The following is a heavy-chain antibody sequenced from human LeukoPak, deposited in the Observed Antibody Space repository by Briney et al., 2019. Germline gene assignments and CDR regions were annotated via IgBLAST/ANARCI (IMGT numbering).Heavy chain of an antibody. CDR1: GGSISSSSYY. CDR3: ARQQLGPFDY. Sequence: PSETLSLTCTVSGGSISSSSYYWGWIRQPPGKGLEWIGSIYYSGSTYYSPSLKSRVTVSVDTSKNQFSLKLSSVTAADTAVYYCARQQLGPFDYWGQGTLVTVSP. CDR2: IYYSGST. D-gene: IGHD6-13*01. J-gene: IGHJ4*02. V-gene: IGHV4-39*01.